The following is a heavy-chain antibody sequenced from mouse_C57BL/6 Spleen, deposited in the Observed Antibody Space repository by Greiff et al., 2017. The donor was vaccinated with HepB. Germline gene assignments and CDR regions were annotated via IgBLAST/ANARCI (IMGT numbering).Heavy chain of an antibody. Sequence: EVKLMESEGGLVQPGSSMKLSCTASGFTFSDYYMAWVRQVPEKGLEWVANINYDGSSTYYLDSLKSRFIISRDNAKNILYLQMSSLKSEDTATYYCARGGKLGRGYFDVWGTGTTVTVSS. J-gene: IGHJ1*03. D-gene: IGHD4-1*01. CDR2: INYDGSST. V-gene: IGHV5-16*01. CDR3: ARGGKLGRGYFDV. CDR1: GFTFSDYY.